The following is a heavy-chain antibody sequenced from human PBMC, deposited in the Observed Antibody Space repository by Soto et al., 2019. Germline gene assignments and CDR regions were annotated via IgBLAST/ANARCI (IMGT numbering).Heavy chain of an antibody. CDR2: ISAYNGNT. J-gene: IGHJ4*02. Sequence: GASVKVSCKASGYTFTSYGISWVRQAPGQGLEWMGWISAYNGNTNYAQKLRGRVTMTTDTSTSTAYMELRSLRSDDTAVYYCARDRKGYSYGPFDYWGQGTLVTVSS. V-gene: IGHV1-18*01. CDR1: GYTFTSYG. D-gene: IGHD5-18*01. CDR3: ARDRKGYSYGPFDY.